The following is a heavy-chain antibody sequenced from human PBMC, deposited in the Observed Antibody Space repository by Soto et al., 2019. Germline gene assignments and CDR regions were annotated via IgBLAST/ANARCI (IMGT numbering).Heavy chain of an antibody. CDR2: VNGDGSST. CDR1: GFTFTHYR. V-gene: IGHV3-74*01. Sequence: EVQLVESGGGLVQPGGSLRLSCAASGFTFTHYRIHWVRQAPGKGLVWVSRVNGDGSSTNYADSVKGRFTISRDNARNTVYRQRNSLRAEDTAVYYCARAGDWNYVYDFWGQGTLVTVSS. J-gene: IGHJ4*02. CDR3: ARAGDWNYVYDF. D-gene: IGHD1-7*01.